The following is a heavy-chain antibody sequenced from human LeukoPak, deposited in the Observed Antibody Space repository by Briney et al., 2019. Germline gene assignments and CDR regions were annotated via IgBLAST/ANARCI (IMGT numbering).Heavy chain of an antibody. D-gene: IGHD3-3*01. V-gene: IGHV3-11*04. CDR3: ARERYDFWSGYYPYNYFDY. CDR2: ISSSGSTI. J-gene: IGHJ4*02. Sequence: PGGSLRLSCAASGFTFSDYYMSWIRQAPGKGLEWVSYISSSGSTIYYADSVKGRFTISRDNAKNSLYLQMNSLRAEDTAVYYCARERYDFWSGYYPYNYFDYWGQGTLVTVSS. CDR1: GFTFSDYY.